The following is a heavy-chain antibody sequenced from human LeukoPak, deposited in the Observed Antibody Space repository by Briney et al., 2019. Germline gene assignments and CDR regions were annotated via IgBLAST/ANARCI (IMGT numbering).Heavy chain of an antibody. J-gene: IGHJ4*02. Sequence: MASETLSLTCTVSGGSVSSNSNYWSWIRQPPGKGLEWIGYNTYFGSASYNPSLKSRVTISVDTSKNQFSLKLSSVTAADTAVYYCARAQVYCSGGTCYLIGFDYWGQGTLVTVSS. V-gene: IGHV4-61*01. CDR1: GGSVSSNSNY. CDR2: NTYFGSA. D-gene: IGHD2-15*01. CDR3: ARAQVYCSGGTCYLIGFDY.